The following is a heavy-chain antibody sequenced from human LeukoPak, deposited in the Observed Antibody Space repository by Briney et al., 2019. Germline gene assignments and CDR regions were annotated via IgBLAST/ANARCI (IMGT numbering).Heavy chain of an antibody. CDR2: ISSSASKL. D-gene: IGHD2-21*02. J-gene: IGHJ4*02. CDR3: ARSSGVVVTAMRSKDFDY. V-gene: IGHV3-48*03. Sequence: QPGGSLRLSCAASGFTFNSYEMNWVRQAPGKGLGWVSDISSSASKLYYADSVKGLFTIPRGNAKNSLYLQMNSLGAEDTAVYYCARSSGVVVTAMRSKDFDYWGQGTLVTVSS. CDR1: GFTFNSYE.